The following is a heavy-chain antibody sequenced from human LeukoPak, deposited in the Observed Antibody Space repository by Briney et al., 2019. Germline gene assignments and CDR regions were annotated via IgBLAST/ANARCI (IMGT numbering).Heavy chain of an antibody. CDR2: ISAYNGNT. V-gene: IGHV1-18*01. CDR3: ARVTQYYYDSSGYYSYFDY. Sequence: ASVKVSCKASGSTFTSYGISWVRHAPGQGLEWMGWISAYNGNTNYAQKLQGRVTMTTDTSTSTAYMELRSLRSDDTAVYYCARVTQYYYDSSGYYSYFDYWGQGTLVTVSS. J-gene: IGHJ4*02. D-gene: IGHD3-22*01. CDR1: GSTFTSYG.